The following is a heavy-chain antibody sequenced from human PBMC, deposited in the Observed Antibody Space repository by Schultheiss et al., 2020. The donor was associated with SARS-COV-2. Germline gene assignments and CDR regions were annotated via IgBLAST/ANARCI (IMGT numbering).Heavy chain of an antibody. CDR1: GGSFSGYY. CDR2: IYYSGST. J-gene: IGHJ6*04. Sequence: SETLSLTCAVYGGSFSGYYWSWIRQHPGKGLEWIGYIYYSGSTYYNPSLKSRVTISVDTSKNQFSLKLSSVTAADTAVYYCARDGIMGMDVWGKGTTVTVSS. CDR3: ARDGIMGMDV. D-gene: IGHD2-8*01. V-gene: IGHV4-34*01.